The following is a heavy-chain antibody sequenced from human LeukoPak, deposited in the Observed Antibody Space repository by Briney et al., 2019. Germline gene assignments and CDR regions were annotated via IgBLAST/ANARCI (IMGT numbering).Heavy chain of an antibody. V-gene: IGHV3-7*01. Sequence: PGGSLRLSCAASGFTFSSYWMSWVRQAPGKGLEWVANIKEDGSEKHYVDSVKGRFTISRDNAKNSLYLQSLYPQMNSLRAEDTAVYYCARAHYSSFDYWGQGTLVTVSS. CDR2: IKEDGSEK. D-gene: IGHD6-13*01. CDR3: ARAHYSSFDY. CDR1: GFTFSSYW. J-gene: IGHJ4*02.